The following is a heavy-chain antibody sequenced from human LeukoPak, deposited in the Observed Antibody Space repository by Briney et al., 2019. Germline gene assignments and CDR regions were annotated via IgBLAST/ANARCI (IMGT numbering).Heavy chain of an antibody. J-gene: IGHJ4*02. CDR2: ISNSGSSM. CDR3: ARAKGSYSFDF. D-gene: IGHD3-10*01. V-gene: IGHV3-11*01. CDR1: GFTFNDYY. Sequence: GGSLRLSCAASGFTFNDYYMSWIRQAPGKGLEWVSSISNSGSSMCYAGSVKGRFTISRDNAKNSLYLQMNSLRAEDTAVYYCARAKGSYSFDFWGQGTLVTVSS.